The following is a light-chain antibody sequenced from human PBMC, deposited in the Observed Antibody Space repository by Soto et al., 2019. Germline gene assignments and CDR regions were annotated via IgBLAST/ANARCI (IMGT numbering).Light chain of an antibody. CDR3: QQYYSSPPT. Sequence: DIVMTQSPDSLSGSLGERATINCKSSQSVLYSSNNKNYLAWYQQRPGQPPRLLIYWASTRESGVPDRFSGSGSGTDFTLTISSLQAEDVAVYSCQQYYSSPPTFGQGTKVEIK. J-gene: IGKJ1*01. CDR1: QSVLYSSNNKNY. CDR2: WAS. V-gene: IGKV4-1*01.